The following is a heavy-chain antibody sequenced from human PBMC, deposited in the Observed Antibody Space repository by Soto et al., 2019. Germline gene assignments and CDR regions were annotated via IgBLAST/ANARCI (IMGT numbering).Heavy chain of an antibody. CDR3: ARAAIGTTADY. CDR1: GYTFFSYG. V-gene: IGHV1-18*01. CDR2: ISTYNGGT. D-gene: IGHD2-2*02. Sequence: QVQLVQSGAEVKKPGASVKVSCKASGYTFFSYGISWVRQAPGQGLEWMGWISTYNGGTNYAQKFQGRVTMTRDTSISTAYMELSRLRSDDTAVYYCARAAIGTTADYWGQGTLVTVSS. J-gene: IGHJ4*02.